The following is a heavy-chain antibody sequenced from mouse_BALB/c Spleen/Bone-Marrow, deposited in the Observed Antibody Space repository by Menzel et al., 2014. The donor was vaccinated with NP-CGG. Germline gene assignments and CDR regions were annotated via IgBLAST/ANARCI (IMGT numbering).Heavy chain of an antibody. D-gene: IGHD1-1*01. J-gene: IGHJ2*01. Sequence: VHVKQSGAELVKPGASVKLSCTASGFNIKDTYMHWVKQRPEQGLEWIGRIDPANGNTKYDPKFQGKATITADTSSNTAYLQLSSLTSEDTAVYYCARYDYGSSYFDYWGQGTTLTVSS. CDR2: IDPANGNT. V-gene: IGHV14-3*02. CDR1: GFNIKDTY. CDR3: ARYDYGSSYFDY.